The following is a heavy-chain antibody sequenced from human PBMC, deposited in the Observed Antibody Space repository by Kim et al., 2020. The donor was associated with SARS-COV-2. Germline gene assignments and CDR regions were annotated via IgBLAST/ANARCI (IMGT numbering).Heavy chain of an antibody. J-gene: IGHJ3*02. CDR2: MNPNSGNT. D-gene: IGHD3-22*01. Sequence: ASVKVSCKASGYTFTSYDINWVRQATGQGLEWMGWMNPNSGNTGYAQKFQGRVTMTRNTSISTAYMELSSLRSEDTAVYYCARGQYYYDSSGYKAFDIWGQGTMVTVSS. CDR3: ARGQYYYDSSGYKAFDI. CDR1: GYTFTSYD. V-gene: IGHV1-8*01.